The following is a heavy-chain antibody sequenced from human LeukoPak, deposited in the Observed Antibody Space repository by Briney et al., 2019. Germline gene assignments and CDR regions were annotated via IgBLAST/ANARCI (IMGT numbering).Heavy chain of an antibody. D-gene: IGHD4-17*01. CDR1: GGSISSYY. CDR2: IYYSGST. Sequence: PSETLSLTCTVSGGSISSYYWRWIRQPPGKGLEWIGYIYYSGSTNYNPSLKSRVTISVDTSKNPFSLKLSSVTAADTAVYYCAREADGTEPTHTYAFDIWGQGTMVTVSS. J-gene: IGHJ3*02. CDR3: AREADGTEPTHTYAFDI. V-gene: IGHV4-59*01.